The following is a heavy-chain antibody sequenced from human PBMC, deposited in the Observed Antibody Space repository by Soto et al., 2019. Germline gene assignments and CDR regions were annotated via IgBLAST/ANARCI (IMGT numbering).Heavy chain of an antibody. CDR3: SKSPVVRNYYYYGMDV. Sequence: PGGSLRLSCAASGFTFSSYAMTWVRQAPGKGLEWVSGISGSGDSTYYADSVQGRFTISRDSSKNTLYLQMNSLRAEDTAVYYCSKSPVVRNYYYYGMDVWGQGTTVTVSS. CDR2: ISGSGDST. J-gene: IGHJ6*02. V-gene: IGHV3-23*01. CDR1: GFTFSSYA. D-gene: IGHD3-10*01.